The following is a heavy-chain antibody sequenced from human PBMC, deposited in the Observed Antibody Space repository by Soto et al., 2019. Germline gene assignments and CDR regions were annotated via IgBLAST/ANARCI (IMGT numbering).Heavy chain of an antibody. V-gene: IGHV3-30*18. Sequence: QVQLVESGGGVVQPGRSLRLSCAASGFTFSSYGMHWVRQAPGKGLEWVAVITYDGSNKYYADSVKGRFTISRDNSKNALYLQMNSLRAEDTGVYYCAKDLLLPEACSGGSCYSEYFQHWGQGTLVTVSS. J-gene: IGHJ1*01. CDR1: GFTFSSYG. CDR3: AKDLLLPEACSGGSCYSEYFQH. CDR2: ITYDGSNK. D-gene: IGHD2-15*01.